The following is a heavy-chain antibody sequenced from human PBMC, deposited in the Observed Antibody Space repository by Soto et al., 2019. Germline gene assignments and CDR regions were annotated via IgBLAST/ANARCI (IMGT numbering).Heavy chain of an antibody. CDR1: GFSFSGYW. V-gene: IGHV3-30*03. D-gene: IGHD2-21*02. CDR2: VSFDGKVT. J-gene: IGHJ4*02. CDR3: AREPYGDSQYFDY. Sequence: PGGSLRLSCAASGFSFSGYWMAWVRQAPGKGLEWVAVVSFDGKVTYYADSVKGRFTVSRDISKNTIYLQANSLRPEDTAVYYCAREPYGDSQYFDYWGQGTPVTVSS.